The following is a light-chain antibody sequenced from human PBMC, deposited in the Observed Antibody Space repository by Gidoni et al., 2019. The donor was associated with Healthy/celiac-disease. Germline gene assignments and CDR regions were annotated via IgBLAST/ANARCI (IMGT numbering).Light chain of an antibody. CDR3: QKYNSAPWT. Sequence: DIPMTQSPSSLSASVGDSVIITCRARQGMSNYLAWYQQKPGKVPKLLIYAASTLQSGVPSRFSGSGSGTDFTLTISSLQPEDVATYYCQKYNSAPWTFGQGTKVEIK. CDR1: QGMSNY. CDR2: AAS. J-gene: IGKJ1*01. V-gene: IGKV1-27*01.